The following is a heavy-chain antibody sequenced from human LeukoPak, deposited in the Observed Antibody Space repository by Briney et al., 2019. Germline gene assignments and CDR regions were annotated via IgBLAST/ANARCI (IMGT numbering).Heavy chain of an antibody. CDR2: ISSSGST. J-gene: IGHJ3*01. CDR1: GDSISSGDYY. CDR3: ARDYRLPMVVA. Sequence: SETLSLTCTVSGDSISSGDYYWSWIRKPAGKGLEWIGRISSSGSTNYNPSLKSRVTISVDTSKNQFSLKLSSVTAADTAVYFCARDYRLPMVVAWGQGTMVTVSS. D-gene: IGHD2-15*01. V-gene: IGHV4-61*02.